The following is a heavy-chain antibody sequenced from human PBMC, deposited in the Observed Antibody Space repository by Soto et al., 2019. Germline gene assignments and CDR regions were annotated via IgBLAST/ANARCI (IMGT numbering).Heavy chain of an antibody. CDR3: SIGSWSAETFDV. CDR1: GGTFSTYT. V-gene: IGHV1-69*02. J-gene: IGHJ3*01. CDR2: FSPMLTVT. D-gene: IGHD2-2*01. Sequence: QVHLEQSGAEVKKPGSSVKVSCKAAGGTFSTYTLIWVRQAPGEGLEWMGRFSPMLTVTNSAQKFQGRVTPTADKSTSTAFMELTSLTSDATAVYYCSIGSWSAETFDVWGQGTMVTVSS.